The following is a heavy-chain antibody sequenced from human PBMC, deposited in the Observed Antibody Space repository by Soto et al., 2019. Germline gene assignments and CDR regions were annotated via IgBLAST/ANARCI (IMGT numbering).Heavy chain of an antibody. CDR2: ISAYNGNT. V-gene: IGHV1-18*01. Sequence: QVQLLQSGAEVKKPGASVKVSCKASGYTFSNYGINWMRQAPGQGLEWMGWISAYNGNTKYEQKLQCRVTMTADTSTSTAYMELRSLRADDTAVYYCARDSPPVDYWGQGTLVAVSS. J-gene: IGHJ4*02. CDR1: GYTFSNYG. CDR3: ARDSPPVDY.